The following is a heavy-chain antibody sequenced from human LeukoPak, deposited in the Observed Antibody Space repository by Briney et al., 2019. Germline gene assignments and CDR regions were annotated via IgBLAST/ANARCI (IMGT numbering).Heavy chain of an antibody. CDR2: IRSKAYGGTI. D-gene: IGHD3-9*01. J-gene: IGHJ3*02. Sequence: GRSLRLSCTTSASSLGDYDMNWVRQAPGKGLEWVGLIRSKAYGGTIEYAPPVRGRFTISRDESKSIVYLQMNNLKTEDTAVYFCTRARQLIHFDWIPGGGEHDGFDIWGQGSMVTVS. V-gene: IGHV3-49*04. CDR3: TRARQLIHFDWIPGGGEHDGFDI. CDR1: ASSLGDYD.